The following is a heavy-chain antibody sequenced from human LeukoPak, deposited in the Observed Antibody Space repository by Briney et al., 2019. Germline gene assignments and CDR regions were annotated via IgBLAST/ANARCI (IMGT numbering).Heavy chain of an antibody. J-gene: IGHJ3*02. D-gene: IGHD2-2*01. V-gene: IGHV4-34*01. CDR3: ARGALGHCSSSSCYDAFDI. CDR2: INHSGIT. Sequence: PSETLSLTCAVYGGSFSGYYWSWIRQPPGKGLEWIGEINHSGITNYNPSLKSRVTMSVDTSKNQFSLKLNSVTAADTAVYYCARGALGHCSSSSCYDAFDIWGQGTRVTVSS. CDR1: GGSFSGYY.